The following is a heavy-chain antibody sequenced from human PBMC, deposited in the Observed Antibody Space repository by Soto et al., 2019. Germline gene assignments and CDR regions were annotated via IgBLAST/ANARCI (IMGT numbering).Heavy chain of an antibody. CDR1: GYSISSGYY. V-gene: IGHV4-38-2*01. J-gene: IGHJ5*02. D-gene: IGHD7-27*01. Sequence: SETLSLTCAVSGYSISSGYYWGWIRQPPGKGLEWIGSIYHSGSTYYNPSLKSRVTMSVDTSNNQFALTLNSVTAADTAVYFCARDSGWFDPWGQGTLVTVSS. CDR2: IYHSGST. CDR3: ARDSGWFDP.